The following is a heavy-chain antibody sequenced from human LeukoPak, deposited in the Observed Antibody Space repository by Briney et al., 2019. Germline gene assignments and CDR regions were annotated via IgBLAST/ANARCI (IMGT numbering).Heavy chain of an antibody. CDR3: AKGPLFYYGSVGNFDY. CDR1: GFTFSTYG. J-gene: IGHJ4*02. Sequence: GGSLRLSCAASGFTFSTYGMTWVRQAPGRGLEWVSGISWNSGNIDYADSVKGRFTISRDNAKNSLYLQMNSLRAEDTALYYCAKGPLFYYGSVGNFDYWGQGTLVTVSS. V-gene: IGHV3-9*01. D-gene: IGHD3-10*01. CDR2: ISWNSGNI.